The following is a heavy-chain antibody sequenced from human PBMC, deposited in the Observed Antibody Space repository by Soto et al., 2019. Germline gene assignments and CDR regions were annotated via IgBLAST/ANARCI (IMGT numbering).Heavy chain of an antibody. CDR2: ILPVFGKT. D-gene: IGHD3-10*01. J-gene: IGHJ6*02. Sequence: QVQLEQSGAEVKKPGSSVKVSCQTSGGTFNTYPISWMRQAPGQGLEWLGGILPVFGKTHYARKFQGRVTITADESTSTAYMALSSLRSEDTALYYCARGGEMTMAVDPDLYYGMDVWGQGTTVTVSS. V-gene: IGHV1-69*01. CDR1: GGTFNTYP. CDR3: ARGGEMTMAVDPDLYYGMDV.